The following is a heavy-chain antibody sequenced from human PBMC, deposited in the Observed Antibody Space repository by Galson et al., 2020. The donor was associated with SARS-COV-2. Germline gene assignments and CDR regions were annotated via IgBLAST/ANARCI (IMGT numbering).Heavy chain of an antibody. V-gene: IGHV3-7*01. D-gene: IGHD1-1*01. CDR3: ARKDDDGFDY. J-gene: IGHJ4*02. CDR1: GFTFSSYW. Sequence: GESLKISCAASGFTFSSYWMSWVRQAPGKGLEWVANIKQDGSEKYYVDSVKGRFTISRDNAKNSLYLQMNSLRAEDTAVYYCARKDDDGFDYWGQGTLVTVSS. CDR2: IKQDGSEK.